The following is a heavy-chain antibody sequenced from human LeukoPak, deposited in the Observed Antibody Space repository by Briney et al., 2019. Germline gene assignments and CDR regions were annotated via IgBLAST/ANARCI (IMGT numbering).Heavy chain of an antibody. J-gene: IGHJ6*03. CDR2: INPNSGGT. CDR1: GYTLTGYH. V-gene: IGHV1-2*02. D-gene: IGHD2-2*01. CDR3: ARDRSIVVVPAAMPTYYMAV. Sequence: ASVRVSCKASGYTLTGYHMHWVRQAPGQGLEWMGWINPNSGGTNYAQKFQGRVTITRDTSISTAYMELSRQRSDDTAVYYCARDRSIVVVPAAMPTYYMAVWGKGTTVTVSS.